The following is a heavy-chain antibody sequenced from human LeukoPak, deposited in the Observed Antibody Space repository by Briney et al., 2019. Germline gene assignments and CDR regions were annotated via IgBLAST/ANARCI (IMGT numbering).Heavy chain of an antibody. D-gene: IGHD5-24*01. CDR1: GYTFTSYY. CDR3: PGAQTATVPDY. CDR2: INPSGGST. J-gene: IGHJ4*02. V-gene: IGHV1-46*01. Sequence: ASVKVSCKASGYTFTSYYMHWVRQAPGQGLEWMGIINPSGGSTSDAQKFQGRVTMTRDRSTCTVYMELSSLSSEESAGYYCPGAQTATVPDYWGQGTLVTVSS.